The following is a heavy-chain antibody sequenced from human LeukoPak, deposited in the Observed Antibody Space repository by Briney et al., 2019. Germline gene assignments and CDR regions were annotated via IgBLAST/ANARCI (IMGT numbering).Heavy chain of an antibody. J-gene: IGHJ5*02. CDR1: GYTFTSYG. CDR2: ISAYNGNT. CDR3: ARVRLLGSSSSGWFDP. Sequence: ASVKVSCKASGYTFTSYGISWVRQAPGQGLEWMGWISAYNGNTNYAQKLQGRVTMTTDTSTSTAYMELRSLRSDDTAVCYCARVRLLGSSSSGWFDPWGQGTLVTVSS. V-gene: IGHV1-18*01. D-gene: IGHD6-6*01.